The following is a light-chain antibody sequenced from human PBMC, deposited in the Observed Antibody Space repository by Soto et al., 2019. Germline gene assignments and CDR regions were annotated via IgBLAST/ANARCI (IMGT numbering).Light chain of an antibody. Sequence: DIQMTQSPPTLSASIGDRITITCRASQNIGRKLAWYQQKPGKAPNVLIYGASTLESGVPSRFSGRGSGSEYSLTISSLQPDDLATYYCQQYDTYSWAFGQGTKVDIK. V-gene: IGKV1-5*01. CDR1: QNIGRK. CDR3: QQYDTYSWA. J-gene: IGKJ1*01. CDR2: GAS.